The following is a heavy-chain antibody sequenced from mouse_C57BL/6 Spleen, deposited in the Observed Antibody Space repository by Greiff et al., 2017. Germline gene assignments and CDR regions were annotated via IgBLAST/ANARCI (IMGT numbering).Heavy chain of an antibody. J-gene: IGHJ4*01. V-gene: IGHV5-17*01. Sequence: EVQLVESGGGLVKPGGSLKLSCAASGFTFSDYGMHWVRQAPEKGLEWVAYISSGSSTIYYADTVKGRFTISRDNAKTTLFLQMTSLRSEDTAMYYCARDLVYYGNFYAMDYWGQGPSVTVSS. CDR2: ISSGSSTI. CDR3: ARDLVYYGNFYAMDY. D-gene: IGHD2-1*01. CDR1: GFTFSDYG.